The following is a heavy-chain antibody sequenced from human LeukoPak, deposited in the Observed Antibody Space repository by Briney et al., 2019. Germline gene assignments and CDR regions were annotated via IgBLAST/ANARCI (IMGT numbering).Heavy chain of an antibody. J-gene: IGHJ6*03. D-gene: IGHD4-17*01. V-gene: IGHV3-49*04. CDR3: TRLNGDYYYYMDV. CDR2: IRSKAYGGTT. CDR1: GFTFGDYA. Sequence: SGGSLRLSCTASGFTFGDYAMSWVRQAPGKGLEWVGFIRSKAYGGTTEYAASVKGRFTISRDDSKSIAYLQMNSLKTEDTAVYYCTRLNGDYYYYMDVWGKGTTVTVSS.